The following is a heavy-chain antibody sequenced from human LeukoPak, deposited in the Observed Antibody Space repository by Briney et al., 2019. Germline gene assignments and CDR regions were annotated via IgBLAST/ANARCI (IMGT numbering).Heavy chain of an antibody. J-gene: IGHJ4*02. CDR2: ISGSGGST. Sequence: GGSLRLSCAVSGITLSNYGMSWVRQAPGKGLEWASAISGSGGSTYYADSVKGRFTISRDNSKNTLYLQMNSLRAEDTAVYYCAKDPRSSWYLGFFDYWGQGTLVTVSS. CDR3: AKDPRSSWYLGFFDY. D-gene: IGHD6-13*01. V-gene: IGHV3-23*01. CDR1: GITLSNYG.